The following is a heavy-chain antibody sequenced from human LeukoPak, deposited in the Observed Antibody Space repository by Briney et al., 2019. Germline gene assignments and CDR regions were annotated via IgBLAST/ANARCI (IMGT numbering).Heavy chain of an antibody. J-gene: IGHJ4*02. V-gene: IGHV1-18*01. CDR3: ARGAYGDI. CDR2: ISTQSGDT. CDR1: GYTLTSYG. D-gene: IGHD3-9*01. Sequence: ASVRVSCEAFGYTLTSYGFNWMRQAPGQGLEWMGWISTQSGDTNCAQKVQGRLTLTADRSTNTAYMELRSLRSDDTAVYCCARGAYGDIWGQGTMVTVSS.